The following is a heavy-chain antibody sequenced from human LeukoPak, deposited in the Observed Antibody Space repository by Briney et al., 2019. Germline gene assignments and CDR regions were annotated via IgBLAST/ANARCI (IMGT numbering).Heavy chain of an antibody. CDR1: GGSISSYY. Sequence: SETLSLTCTVSGGSISSYYWSWLRQPPGKGLEWIGYIYYSGSTNYNPSLKSRVTISVDTSKNQFSLKLSSVTAADTAVYYCARRRPYGPDYWGQGTLVTVSS. CDR2: IYYSGST. CDR3: ARRRPYGPDY. D-gene: IGHD4-17*01. V-gene: IGHV4-59*08. J-gene: IGHJ4*02.